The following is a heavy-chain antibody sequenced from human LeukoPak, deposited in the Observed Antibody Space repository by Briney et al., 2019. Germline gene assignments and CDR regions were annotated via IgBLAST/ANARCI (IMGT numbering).Heavy chain of an antibody. CDR2: ITSSSSYT. J-gene: IGHJ4*02. V-gene: IGHV3-11*05. Sequence: PGGSLRLSCTASGFTFSDYYMSWIRQAPGKGLEWVSYITSSSSYTNYADSVKGRFTISRDNAKNSLFLQMNSLRAEDTAVYYCARERYYGSGSYSTDYWGQGTLVTVSS. D-gene: IGHD3-10*01. CDR3: ARERYYGSGSYSTDY. CDR1: GFTFSDYY.